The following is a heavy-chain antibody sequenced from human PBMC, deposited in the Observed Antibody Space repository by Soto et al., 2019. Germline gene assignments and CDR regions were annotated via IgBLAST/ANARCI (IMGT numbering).Heavy chain of an antibody. CDR2: IDVDGSET. D-gene: IGHD4-17*01. J-gene: IGHJ5*02. Sequence: EVQLVESGGDLVQPGGSLRLSCAASGFTFCFYWMTWVRQAPGKGLEWVANIDVDGSETYYVDSVKGRFTISRDNAGNSLYLQMSSLRVEDTAVYYCARGHGVFFSWGQGTLVSVSS. CDR1: GFTFCFYW. CDR3: ARGHGVFFS. V-gene: IGHV3-7*01.